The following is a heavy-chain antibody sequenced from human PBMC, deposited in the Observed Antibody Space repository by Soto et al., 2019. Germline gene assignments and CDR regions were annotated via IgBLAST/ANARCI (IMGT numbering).Heavy chain of an antibody. CDR3: ARSLDYGDFYGMDV. V-gene: IGHV5-10-1*01. CDR2: IDPSDSYT. Sequence: PGESLKISCKGFGYSFATYWISGVRQMPGKGLEWMGRIDPSDSYTNYSPSFQGHITISTDRSISTAYLQWSSLKASDTAMYYCARSLDYGDFYGMDVWGQGTTVTVSS. CDR1: GYSFATYW. J-gene: IGHJ6*02. D-gene: IGHD4-17*01.